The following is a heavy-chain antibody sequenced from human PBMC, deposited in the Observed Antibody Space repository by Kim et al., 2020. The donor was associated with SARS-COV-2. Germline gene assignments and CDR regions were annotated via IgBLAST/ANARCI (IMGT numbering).Heavy chain of an antibody. D-gene: IGHD3-10*01. Sequence: GGSLRLSCAASGFTFSSYAMHWVRQAPGKGLEWVAVISYDGSNKYYADSVKGRFTISRDNSKNTLYLQMNSLRAQDTAVYYCARANSGSYYYGMDVWGQGTTVTVSS. J-gene: IGHJ6*02. CDR2: ISYDGSNK. CDR3: ARANSGSYYYGMDV. CDR1: GFTFSSYA. V-gene: IGHV3-30-3*01.